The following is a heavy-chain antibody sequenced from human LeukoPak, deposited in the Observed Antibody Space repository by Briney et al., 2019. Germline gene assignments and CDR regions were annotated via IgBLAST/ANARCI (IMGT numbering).Heavy chain of an antibody. V-gene: IGHV4-39*01. CDR3: ARQGEGATYMDV. J-gene: IGHJ6*03. Sequence: KPSETLSLTCTVSGGSISSSSYYWGWIRQPPGKGLEWIGSIYYSGGTYYNPSLKSRVTISVDTSKNQYSLKLSSVTAADTAVYYCARQGEGATYMDVWGKGTTVTISS. CDR1: GGSISSSSYY. CDR2: IYYSGGT. D-gene: IGHD1-26*01.